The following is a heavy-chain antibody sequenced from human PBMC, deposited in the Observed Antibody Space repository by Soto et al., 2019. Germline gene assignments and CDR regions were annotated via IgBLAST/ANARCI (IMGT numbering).Heavy chain of an antibody. CDR3: AILAYCGGDCYSGYYYGMDV. CDR1: GGSFRGYY. D-gene: IGHD2-21*02. V-gene: IGHV4-34*01. CDR2: INHSGST. Sequence: SETLSLTCAVYGGSFRGYYWGWFRQPPGKGLEWIGEINHSGSTNYNPSLKSRVTISVDTSKNQFSLKLSSVTAADTAVYYCAILAYCGGDCYSGYYYGMDVWGQGTTVTVSS. J-gene: IGHJ6*02.